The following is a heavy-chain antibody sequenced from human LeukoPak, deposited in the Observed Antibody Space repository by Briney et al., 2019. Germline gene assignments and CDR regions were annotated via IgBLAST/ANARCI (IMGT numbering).Heavy chain of an antibody. CDR3: VRAMAPLDTFNYQYAMDV. J-gene: IGHJ6*02. Sequence: ASVKVPCKASGYTFNNYDINWVRQAPGQGLEWMGWMSPNSGNTGYAQKFQGRFTLTRETFISTAYMELSSLRSDDTAVYYCVRAMAPLDTFNYQYAMDVWGQGTMVTVSS. CDR2: MSPNSGNT. V-gene: IGHV1-8*01. CDR1: GYTFNNYD. D-gene: IGHD5-24*01.